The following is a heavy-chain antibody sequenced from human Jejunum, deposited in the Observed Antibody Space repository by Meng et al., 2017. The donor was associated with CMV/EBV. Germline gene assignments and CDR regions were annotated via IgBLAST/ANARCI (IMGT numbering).Heavy chain of an antibody. D-gene: IGHD6-13*01. CDR2: VIPGSGTA. V-gene: IGHV1-69*05. Sequence: GVIFSRYSVTWVRQAPGQGLEWMGGVIPGSGTANYAQRFQGRVSIITDESTSTSYMELNSLRSEDTAVYYCVRGGDSHIWYYYLDFWGQGTLVTVSS. J-gene: IGHJ4*02. CDR1: GVIFSRYS. CDR3: VRGGDSHIWYYYLDF.